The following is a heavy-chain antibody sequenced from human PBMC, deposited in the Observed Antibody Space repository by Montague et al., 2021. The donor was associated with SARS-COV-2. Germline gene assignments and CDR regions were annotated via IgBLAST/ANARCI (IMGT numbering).Heavy chain of an antibody. Sequence: SETLSLTCSVSGVSITNYYWSWIRQFPGKELEWIGTVSNTGSTNKNPSLMSRVIISRDTSSGQVSMRLRSVTAADTAFYFCARIERGFWRDLVVFDVWGPGTLVTVSS. CDR2: VSNTGST. D-gene: IGHD3-3*01. CDR3: ARIERGFWRDLVVFDV. V-gene: IGHV4-59*12. CDR1: GVSITNYY. J-gene: IGHJ3*01.